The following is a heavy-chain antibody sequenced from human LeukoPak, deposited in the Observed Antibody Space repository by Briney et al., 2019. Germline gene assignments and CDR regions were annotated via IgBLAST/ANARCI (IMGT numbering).Heavy chain of an antibody. V-gene: IGHV4-34*01. D-gene: IGHD2-2*01. CDR3: ARLPGYCSSTSCYHDAFDI. CDR1: GGSFSGYY. J-gene: IGHJ3*02. Sequence: SETLSLTCAVYGGSFSGYYWSWTRQPPGKGLEWIGEINHSGSTNYNPSLKSRVTISVDTSKNQFSLKLSSVTAADTAVYYCARLPGYCSSTSCYHDAFDIWGQGTMVTVSS. CDR2: INHSGST.